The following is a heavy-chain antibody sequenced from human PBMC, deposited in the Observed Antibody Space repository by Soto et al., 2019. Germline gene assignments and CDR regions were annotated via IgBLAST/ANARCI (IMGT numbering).Heavy chain of an antibody. CDR2: ISAYNGNT. D-gene: IGHD2-15*01. CDR1: GYTFTSYG. Sequence: ASLKVSCKASGYTFTSYGISWVRQAPGQGLEWMGWISAYNGNTNYAQKLQGRVTMTTDTSTSTAYMELRSLRSDDTAVYYCARDENCSGGSCSSSASDIWGQGTMVTVSS. CDR3: ARDENCSGGSCSSSASDI. J-gene: IGHJ3*02. V-gene: IGHV1-18*01.